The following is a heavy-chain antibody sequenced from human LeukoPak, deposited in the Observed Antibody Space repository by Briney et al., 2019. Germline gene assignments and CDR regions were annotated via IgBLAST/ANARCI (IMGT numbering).Heavy chain of an antibody. CDR2: ISGSGGST. D-gene: IGHD3-22*01. V-gene: IGHV3-23*01. Sequence: GGSLRLSCAASGFTFSSYDMSWVRQAPGKGLEWVSAISGSGGSTYYADSVKGRFTISRDNSKNTLYLQMNSLRAEDTAVYYCATFLRSDYYDSSGYSRWGQGTLVTVSS. J-gene: IGHJ4*02. CDR1: GFTFSSYD. CDR3: ATFLRSDYYDSSGYSR.